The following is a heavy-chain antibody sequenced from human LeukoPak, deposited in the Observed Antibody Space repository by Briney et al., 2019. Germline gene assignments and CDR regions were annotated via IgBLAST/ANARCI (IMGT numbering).Heavy chain of an antibody. J-gene: IGHJ4*02. D-gene: IGHD1-26*01. Sequence: GGSLRLSCAASGFTLSSYEMNWVRQAPGKGLEWVSYISSSGSTIYYADSVKGRFTISRDNAKNSLYLQMNSLRAEDTAVYYCARVREQWELLPYFDYWGQGTLVTVSS. CDR2: ISSSGSTI. CDR1: GFTLSSYE. V-gene: IGHV3-48*03. CDR3: ARVREQWELLPYFDY.